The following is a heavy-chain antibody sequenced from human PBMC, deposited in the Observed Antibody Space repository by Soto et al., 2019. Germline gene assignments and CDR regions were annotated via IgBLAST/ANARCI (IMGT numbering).Heavy chain of an antibody. V-gene: IGHV3-15*07. CDR1: TFIFSNAY. D-gene: IGHD1-26*01. Sequence: EVPLMESGGGLVQPGGSLRLSCAASTFIFSNAYINWVRQAPGKGPEWVGRVRSKADGGTTDYAAPVIGRFTISRDNSKNTLYLQMDSLKTEDTAVYYCATTYTGSYSFNFDSWGQGTLVTVSS. J-gene: IGHJ4*02. CDR3: ATTYTGSYSFNFDS. CDR2: VRSKADGGTT.